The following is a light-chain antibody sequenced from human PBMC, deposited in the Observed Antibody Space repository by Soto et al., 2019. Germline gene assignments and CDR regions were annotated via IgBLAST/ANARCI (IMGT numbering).Light chain of an antibody. CDR2: AAS. CDR3: QKYNSAPWT. CDR1: QGISNY. Sequence: DIQMTQSPSSLSASVGDRVTITCRASQGISNYLAWYQQKPGKVPKLLIYAASTLQSGVPSRFIGSGSGPDFTLTIISLQPEDVATYYCQKYNSAPWTFGQGTKVEIK. V-gene: IGKV1-27*01. J-gene: IGKJ1*01.